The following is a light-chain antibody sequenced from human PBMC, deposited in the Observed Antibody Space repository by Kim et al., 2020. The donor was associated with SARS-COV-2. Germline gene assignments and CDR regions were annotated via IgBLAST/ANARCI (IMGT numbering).Light chain of an antibody. CDR3: SSYSSSSAYV. V-gene: IGLV2-14*04. J-gene: IGLJ1*01. CDR2: DVS. Sequence: GPSITNSCAGTSSDVGGYHYVSWYQQLPGKAPKLMIDDVSKRPSGVSNRFSGSKSGSTACLTISGLQAEDEDDYYCSSYSSSSAYVCGTGTEVTV. CDR1: SSDVGGYHY.